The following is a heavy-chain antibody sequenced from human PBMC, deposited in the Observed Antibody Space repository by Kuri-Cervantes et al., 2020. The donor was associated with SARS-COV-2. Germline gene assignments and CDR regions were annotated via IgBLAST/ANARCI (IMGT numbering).Heavy chain of an antibody. Sequence: GGSLRLSCAASGFTFSSYAMHWVRQAPGKGLEWVANIKQDGSEKYYVDSVKGRFTISRDNARNMLFLQMNSLRAEDTAVYYCVRDGDHWNFDYWGQGTLVTVSS. V-gene: IGHV3-7*01. CDR2: IKQDGSEK. CDR3: VRDGDHWNFDY. D-gene: IGHD1-1*01. J-gene: IGHJ4*02. CDR1: GFTFSSYA.